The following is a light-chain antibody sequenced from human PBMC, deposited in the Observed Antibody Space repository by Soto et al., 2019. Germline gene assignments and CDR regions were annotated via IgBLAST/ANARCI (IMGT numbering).Light chain of an antibody. CDR2: DAS. CDR1: PTIRRW. Sequence: DIEMTQSPSTLSASVGDRVTITCRASPTIRRWLAWYQQRPGKAPKVLIYDASTWESGVPARFSGSGSETEFTLTISSLQPEDSATYYCQHYNSDPWTFGQGTKVEIK. CDR3: QHYNSDPWT. V-gene: IGKV1-5*01. J-gene: IGKJ1*01.